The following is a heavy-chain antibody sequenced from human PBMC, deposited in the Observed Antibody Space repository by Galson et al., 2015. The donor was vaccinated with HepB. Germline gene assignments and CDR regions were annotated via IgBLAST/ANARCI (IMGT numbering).Heavy chain of an antibody. V-gene: IGHV3-21*01. Sequence: LRLSCAASGFTFSSYSMNWVRQAPGKGLEWVSSISSSSSYIYYADSVKGRFTISRDNAKNSLYLQMNSLRAEDTAVYYCARDAPGYFSAFDIWGQGTMVTVSS. CDR1: GFTFSSYS. CDR2: ISSSSSYI. CDR3: ARDAPGYFSAFDI. D-gene: IGHD2/OR15-2a*01. J-gene: IGHJ3*02.